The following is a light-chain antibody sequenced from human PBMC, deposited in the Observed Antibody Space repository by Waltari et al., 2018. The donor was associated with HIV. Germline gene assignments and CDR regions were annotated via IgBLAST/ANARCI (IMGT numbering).Light chain of an antibody. Sequence: QSVLTQPPSLSAAPGHKINISCSGGGSNIGRRTVHWYQQLPSRAPKLIIDHDHRRPSVVSDRFTASKSGTSASLFISKLQAADEATYYCAAWDDSLSGFVFGGGT. CDR1: GSNIGRRT. V-gene: IGLV1-44*01. J-gene: IGLJ3*02. CDR2: HDH. CDR3: AAWDDSLSGFV.